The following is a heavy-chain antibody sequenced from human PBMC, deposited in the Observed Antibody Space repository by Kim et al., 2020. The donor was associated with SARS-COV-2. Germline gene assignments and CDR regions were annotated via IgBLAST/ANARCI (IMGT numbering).Heavy chain of an antibody. D-gene: IGHD6-19*01. CDR3: ARDYYSSGWSDAFNI. V-gene: IGHV3-49*03. J-gene: IGHJ3*02. Sequence: GGSLRLSCTASGFIFGGYSMSWFRQAPGKGLEWVGFIRSKPYGETTEYAASVKGRFTISRDDSNNLAYLQMNSLKTEDTAIYYCARDYYSSGWSDAFNIWGKGTLVTVSS. CDR2: IRSKPYGETT. CDR1: GFIFGGYS.